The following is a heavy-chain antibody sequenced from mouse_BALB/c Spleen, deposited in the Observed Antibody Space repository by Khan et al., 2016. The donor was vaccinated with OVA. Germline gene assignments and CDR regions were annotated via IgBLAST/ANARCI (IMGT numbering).Heavy chain of an antibody. CDR2: INPYNDGS. CDR1: GYTFTNYI. Sequence: IQLVQSGPELVKPGASVKMSCKASGYTFTNYIMHWVKQKPGQGLEWIGYINPYNDGSKYIEKFKGKATLTSDKSSSTAYMDLSGLTSEDSAVYYCARDYGTSFWFAYWGQGTLVTVSA. J-gene: IGHJ3*01. V-gene: IGHV1S136*01. D-gene: IGHD1-1*01. CDR3: ARDYGTSFWFAY.